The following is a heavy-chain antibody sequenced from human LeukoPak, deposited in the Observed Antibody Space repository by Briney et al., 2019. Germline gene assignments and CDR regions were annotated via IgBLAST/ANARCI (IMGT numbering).Heavy chain of an antibody. CDR2: ISSSGSTI. V-gene: IGHV3-11*01. CDR1: GFTFSDYY. CDR3: AKDRVFVVVPAYGMDV. J-gene: IGHJ6*02. D-gene: IGHD2-2*01. Sequence: KTGGSLRLSCAASGFTFSDYYMSWIRQAPGKGLEWVSYISSSGSTIYYADSVKGRFTISRDNAKNSLYLQVNSLRAEDTAVYYCAKDRVFVVVPAYGMDVWGQGTTVTVSS.